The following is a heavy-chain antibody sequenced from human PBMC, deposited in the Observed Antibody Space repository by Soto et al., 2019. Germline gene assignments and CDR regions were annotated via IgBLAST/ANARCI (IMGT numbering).Heavy chain of an antibody. V-gene: IGHV2-5*02. D-gene: IGHD6-19*01. CDR3: AHLVPGPLSCAY. Sequence: QITLKESGPTLVKPTQTLALNCTFSGFSLNTRGVGVAWIRQPPGKALEWLAVTYWDVDRRYRPSLTDRLTITKDIYTNQVVLTITNMDPVDTGTYYCAHLVPGPLSCAYWGQGALVTVSS. J-gene: IGHJ1*01. CDR2: TYWDVDR. CDR1: GFSLNTRGVG.